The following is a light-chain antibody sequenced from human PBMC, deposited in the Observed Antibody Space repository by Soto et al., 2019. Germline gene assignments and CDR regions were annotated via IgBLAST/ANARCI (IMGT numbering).Light chain of an antibody. J-gene: IGKJ1*01. CDR1: QSISSY. V-gene: IGKV1-39*01. Sequence: DIQMTQSPSSLSASVGDRVTITCRASQSISSYLNWYQQKPGKAPKLLSYAASSLQSGVPSRVSGSGSGTEFTLTISSLQPEDFATYYCQQYNAYPWTFGQGTKVDIK. CDR3: QQYNAYPWT. CDR2: AAS.